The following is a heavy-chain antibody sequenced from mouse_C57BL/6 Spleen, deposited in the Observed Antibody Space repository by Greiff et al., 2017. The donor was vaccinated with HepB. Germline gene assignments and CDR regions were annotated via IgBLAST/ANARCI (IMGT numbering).Heavy chain of an antibody. V-gene: IGHV1-18*01. J-gene: IGHJ4*01. CDR2: INPNNGGT. CDR1: GYTFTDYN. D-gene: IGHD3-2*02. CDR3: ARRGAQGPYYYAMDY. Sequence: EVQLQQSGPELVKPGASVKIPCKASGYTFTDYNMDWVKQSHGKSLEWIGDINPNNGGTIYNQKFKGKATLTVDKSSSTAYMELRSLTSEDTAVYYCARRGAQGPYYYAMDYWGQGTSVTVSS.